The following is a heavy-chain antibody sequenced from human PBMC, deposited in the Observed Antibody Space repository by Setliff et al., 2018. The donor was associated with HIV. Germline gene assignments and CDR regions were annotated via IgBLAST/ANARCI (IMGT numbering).Heavy chain of an antibody. D-gene: IGHD1-26*01. CDR2: ISSSGSTI. CDR3: ASESIVGATGDAFDI. V-gene: IGHV3-48*03. CDR1: GFTFSSYE. Sequence: GGSLRLSCAASGFTFSSYEMSWVRQAPGKGLEWVSYISSSGSTIYYADSVKGRFTISRENAKKSLFLQMNSLRAEDTAVYYCASESIVGATGDAFDIWGQGTMVTVSS. J-gene: IGHJ3*02.